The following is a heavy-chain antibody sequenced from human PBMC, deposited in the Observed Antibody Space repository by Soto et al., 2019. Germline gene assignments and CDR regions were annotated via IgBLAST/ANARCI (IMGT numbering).Heavy chain of an antibody. J-gene: IGHJ4*02. CDR3: AKDPDYASSLFDY. D-gene: IGHD3-22*01. Sequence: RFSRAASGFPVSSYAMSWVRQAPGKGLEWVSAISGNGSSTYYADSVKGRFTISRDNSKNTLYLQMNSLRAEDTAVYYCAKDPDYASSLFDYWGQGTLVTVSS. CDR1: GFPVSSYA. V-gene: IGHV3-23*01. CDR2: ISGNGSST.